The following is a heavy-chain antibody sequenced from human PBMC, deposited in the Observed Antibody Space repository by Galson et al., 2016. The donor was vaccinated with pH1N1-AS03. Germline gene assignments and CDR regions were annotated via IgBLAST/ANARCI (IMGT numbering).Heavy chain of an antibody. CDR2: ISWNSDKI. CDR1: GFTFSDHH. D-gene: IGHD2-8*01. J-gene: IGHJ4*02. CDR3: AKDIGVLMVYTEGPFDY. Sequence: SLRLSCAGSGFTFSDHHMDWVRQAPGKGLEWVSSISWNSDKITYADSVKGRFTISRDNAKNSLYLEMNSLRAEDTALYYCAKDIGVLMVYTEGPFDYWGPGTLVTVSS. V-gene: IGHV3-9*01.